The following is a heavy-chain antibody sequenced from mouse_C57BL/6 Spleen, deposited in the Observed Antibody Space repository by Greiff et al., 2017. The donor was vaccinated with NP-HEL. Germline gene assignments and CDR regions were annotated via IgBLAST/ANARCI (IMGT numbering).Heavy chain of an antibody. CDR3: ARGGNAMDY. V-gene: IGHV1-69*01. Sequence: QVQLQQPGAELVMPGASVKLSCKASGYTFTSYWMHWVKQRPGQGLEWIGEIDPSDSYTNYKQQFKGKSTLTVDKSSSTAYMQLSSLTSEDSAVYYCARGGNAMDYWGQGTSVTVSS. CDR1: GYTFTSYW. CDR2: IDPSDSYT. J-gene: IGHJ4*01.